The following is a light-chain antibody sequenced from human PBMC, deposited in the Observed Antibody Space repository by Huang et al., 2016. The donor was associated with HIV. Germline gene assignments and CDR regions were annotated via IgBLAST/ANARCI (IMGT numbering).Light chain of an antibody. V-gene: IGKV3-15*01. CDR1: QSISSN. J-gene: IGKJ1*01. CDR2: GAF. CDR3: QQYDNWPPWT. Sequence: EIVMTQSPATLSVSPGERAALSCRASQSISSNLAWYQHKSGQAPRLLSYGAFIRATGIPARFSGSGSGTDFTLTISSLQSEDFGVYYCQQYDNWPPWT.